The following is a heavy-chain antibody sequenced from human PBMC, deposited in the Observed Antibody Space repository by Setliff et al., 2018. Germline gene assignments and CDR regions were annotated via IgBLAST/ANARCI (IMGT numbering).Heavy chain of an antibody. D-gene: IGHD1-26*01. CDR3: VRSGKFGMRFWFDQ. J-gene: IGHJ5*02. CDR2: INPNSGDT. Sequence: ASVKVSCKASGNRFTDYNLHWVRQAPGQGLEWMGWINPNSGDTHSAQKFQGRVTMTRDTSINTAYMELSSLTSDDTAFYYCVRSGKFGMRFWFDQWGQGTPVTVSS. CDR1: GNRFTDYN. V-gene: IGHV1-2*02.